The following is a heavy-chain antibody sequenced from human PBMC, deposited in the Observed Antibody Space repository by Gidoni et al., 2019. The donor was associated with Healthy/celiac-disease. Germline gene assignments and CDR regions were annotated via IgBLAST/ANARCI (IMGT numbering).Heavy chain of an antibody. Sequence: SSYAMHWVRQAPGKGLEWVAVISYDGRNKYYADSVKGRFTISSDNSKNTLYLQMNSLRAEYTAVYYCASDRRSTIDNTGDSYYYYYGMDVWGQGTTVTVSS. CDR3: ASDRRSTIDNTGDSYYYYYGMDV. D-gene: IGHD2-2*01. CDR2: ISYDGRNK. J-gene: IGHJ6*02. V-gene: IGHV3-30-3*01. CDR1: SSYA.